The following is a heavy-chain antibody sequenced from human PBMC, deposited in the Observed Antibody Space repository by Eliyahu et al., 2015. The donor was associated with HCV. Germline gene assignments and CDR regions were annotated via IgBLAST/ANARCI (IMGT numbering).Heavy chain of an antibody. D-gene: IGHD3-22*01. CDR1: GGSISSYY. J-gene: IGHJ6*02. CDR2: IYYSGST. Sequence: QVQLQESGPGLVKPSETLSLTCXXSGGSISSYYWSWIRQPPGKGLEWIGYIYYSGSTNYNPSLKSRVTISVDTSKNQFSLKLSSVTAADTAVYYCARDSMIVEGTYYYGMDVWGQGTTVTVSS. CDR3: ARDSMIVEGTYYYGMDV. V-gene: IGHV4-59*01.